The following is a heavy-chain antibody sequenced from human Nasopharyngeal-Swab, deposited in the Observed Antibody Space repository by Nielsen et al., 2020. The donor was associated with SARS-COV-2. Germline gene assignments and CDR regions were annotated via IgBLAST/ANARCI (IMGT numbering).Heavy chain of an antibody. Sequence: GESLKISCSASGFSLSRHIIHWVRQAPGKGLEYFSGISSKTYYADSVRGRFTISSDNSKNTVHLQMSSLRNEDTAVYYCVKGMEGYNRGGYLDYWGQGTVVTVSS. CDR3: VKGMEGYNRGGYLDY. CDR2: ISSKT. D-gene: IGHD1-14*01. CDR1: GFSLSRHI. V-gene: IGHV3-64D*06. J-gene: IGHJ4*02.